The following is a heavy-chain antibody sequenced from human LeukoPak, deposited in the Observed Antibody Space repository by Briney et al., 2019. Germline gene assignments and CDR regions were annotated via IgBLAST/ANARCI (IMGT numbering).Heavy chain of an antibody. D-gene: IGHD3-22*01. V-gene: IGHV1-2*02. J-gene: IGHJ3*02. Sequence: GASVKVSCKASGYTFTGYYLHWVRQAPGQGLEYMGWINPNSGTTNYAQKFQGRVTMTRDTSTSTVYMELSSLRSEDTAVYYCARTMIVVVSNAFDIWGQGTMVTVSS. CDR2: INPNSGTT. CDR3: ARTMIVVVSNAFDI. CDR1: GYTFTGYY.